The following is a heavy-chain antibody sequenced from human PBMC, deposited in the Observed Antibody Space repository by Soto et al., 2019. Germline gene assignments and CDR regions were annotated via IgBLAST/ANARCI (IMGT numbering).Heavy chain of an antibody. V-gene: IGHV4-31*03. J-gene: IGHJ5*02. Sequence: PSETPSLTCTVSGASISSGGYYWSWIRQHPGKGLEWIGYIYYSGSTYYNPSLKSRVTMSLDTSDNQFSLKLSSVTAADTAVYFCARLTLSNYGARWFDPWGQGTLVTFSS. CDR3: ARLTLSNYGARWFDP. D-gene: IGHD4-4*01. CDR1: GASISSGGYY. CDR2: IYYSGST.